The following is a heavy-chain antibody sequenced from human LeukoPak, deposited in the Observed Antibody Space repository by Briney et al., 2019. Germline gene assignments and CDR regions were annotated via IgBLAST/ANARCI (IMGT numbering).Heavy chain of an antibody. CDR1: GYTFTGYN. CDR3: ATWQQLEDAFDI. Sequence: GASVNVSCKASGYTFTGYNMHWVRQAPGQGPEWMGWINPNSGGTNYAQKFQGRVTMTRVMSTNTAYMDLSRLTSDDTAVYYCATWQQLEDAFDIWGQGTMVTVSS. J-gene: IGHJ3*02. D-gene: IGHD6-13*01. CDR2: INPNSGGT. V-gene: IGHV1-2*02.